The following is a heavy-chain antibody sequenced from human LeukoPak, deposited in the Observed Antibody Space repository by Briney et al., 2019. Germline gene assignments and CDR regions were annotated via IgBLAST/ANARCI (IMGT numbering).Heavy chain of an antibody. J-gene: IGHJ4*02. D-gene: IGHD6-13*01. CDR3: AKDLCFGSSCWSYFDY. Sequence: GGSLRLSCAASGFTFSNYAMSWVRRAPGKGLEWVSAISGTGGRTFYADSVQGRFTVSRDNSKNTLHLQMSSLRAEDTAVYYCAKDLCFGSSCWSYFDYWGQGSLVTVSS. CDR1: GFTFSNYA. V-gene: IGHV3-23*01. CDR2: ISGTGGRT.